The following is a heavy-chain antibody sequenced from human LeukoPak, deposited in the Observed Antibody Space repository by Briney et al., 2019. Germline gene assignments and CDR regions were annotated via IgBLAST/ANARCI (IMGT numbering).Heavy chain of an antibody. V-gene: IGHV4-39*02. CDR3: ARDDYGDYSFLD. Sequence: SETLSLTCTVSGGSISSSSYYWGWIRQPPGKGLEGIGSIYYSGSTYYNPSLKSRVTISVDTSKNQFSLKLSSVTAADTAVYYCARDDYGDYSFLDWGQGTLVTVSS. D-gene: IGHD4-17*01. J-gene: IGHJ4*02. CDR1: GGSISSSSYY. CDR2: IYYSGST.